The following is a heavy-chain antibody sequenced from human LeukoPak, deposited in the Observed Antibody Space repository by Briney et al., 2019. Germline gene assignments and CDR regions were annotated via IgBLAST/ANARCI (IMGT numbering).Heavy chain of an antibody. D-gene: IGHD2-15*01. Sequence: PGGSLRLSCAASGFTFSSYEMHWVRQAPGKGLEWVSYISSSGSTIYYADSVKGRFTISRDNAKNSLYLQMNSLRAEDTAVYYCARDCGGSSPFDYWGQGTLVTVSS. J-gene: IGHJ4*02. V-gene: IGHV3-48*03. CDR2: ISSSGSTI. CDR3: ARDCGGSSPFDY. CDR1: GFTFSSYE.